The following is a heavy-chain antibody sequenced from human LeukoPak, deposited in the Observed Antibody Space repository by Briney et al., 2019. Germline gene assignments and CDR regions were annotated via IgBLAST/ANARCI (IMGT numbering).Heavy chain of an antibody. Sequence: GGSLRLSRAASGFTFSSYSMNWVRQAPGKGLEWVSSISISSSYIYYADSVKGRFTISRDNAKNSLYLQMNSLRAEDTAVYYCASPADYDSSTFDIWGQGTMVTVSS. CDR1: GFTFSSYS. V-gene: IGHV3-21*01. J-gene: IGHJ3*02. D-gene: IGHD3-22*01. CDR2: ISISSSYI. CDR3: ASPADYDSSTFDI.